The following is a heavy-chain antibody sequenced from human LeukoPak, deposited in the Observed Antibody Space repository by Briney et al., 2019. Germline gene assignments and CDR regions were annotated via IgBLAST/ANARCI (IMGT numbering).Heavy chain of an antibody. CDR3: ARVKDTAMVLN. CDR1: GGSFSGYY. Sequence: SETLSLTCAVYGGSFSGYYWSWIRQPPGKGLEWIGYIYYSGSTNYNPSLKSRVTISVDTSKNQFSLKLSSVTAADTAVYYCARVKDTAMVLNWGQGTLVTVSS. CDR2: IYYSGST. D-gene: IGHD5-18*01. J-gene: IGHJ4*02. V-gene: IGHV4-59*01.